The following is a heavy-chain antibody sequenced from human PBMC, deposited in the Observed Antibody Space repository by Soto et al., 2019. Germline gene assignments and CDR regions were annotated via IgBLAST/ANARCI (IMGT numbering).Heavy chain of an antibody. Sequence: EVQLVESGGGLVQPGGSLRLSCAASGFTFRSYWMQWVRQAPGKGLVWVSWITSDGSSTSYADSVKGRFTISRDNAKNTLFLQMNSLRAEDTAVYFCASGGSSLTFDSWGQGTLVTVSS. CDR1: GFTFRSYW. D-gene: IGHD6-13*01. V-gene: IGHV3-74*01. CDR3: ASGGSSLTFDS. J-gene: IGHJ4*02. CDR2: ITSDGSST.